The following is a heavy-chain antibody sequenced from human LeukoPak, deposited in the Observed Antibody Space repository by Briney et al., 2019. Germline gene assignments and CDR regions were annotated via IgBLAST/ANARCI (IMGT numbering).Heavy chain of an antibody. J-gene: IGHJ4*02. CDR2: IYYSGRT. V-gene: IGHV4-59*01. Sequence: SETLSLTCTVSLGSISRYYWSWIRQPPWRGREWVGHIYYSGRTNYNPSLKSRVTISVDTSKSQFSLKMSSVSAADTAVYYCASGGWFSPSYFAKWGLGALVIVSS. CDR3: ASGGWFSPSYFAK. D-gene: IGHD3-10*01. CDR1: LGSISRYY.